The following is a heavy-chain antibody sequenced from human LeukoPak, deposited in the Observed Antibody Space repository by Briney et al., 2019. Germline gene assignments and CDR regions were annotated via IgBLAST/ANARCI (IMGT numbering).Heavy chain of an antibody. CDR1: GFTFSDYW. J-gene: IGHJ3*02. V-gene: IGHV3-74*01. D-gene: IGHD1-26*01. CDR3: LTVVETTIAAFDI. Sequence: GGSLRLSCAASGFTFSDYWLHWVRQAPGKGLVWVSRIDANAKTTSYADSVKGRFTISTDDAKKTLYLQMNSLRVEDTAVYYCLTVVETTIAAFDIWGQGTMVTVSS. CDR2: IDANAKTT.